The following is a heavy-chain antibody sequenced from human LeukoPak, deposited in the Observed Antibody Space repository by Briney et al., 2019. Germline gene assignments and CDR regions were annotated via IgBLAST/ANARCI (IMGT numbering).Heavy chain of an antibody. CDR2: ISSSGSTI. V-gene: IGHV3-48*03. D-gene: IGHD6-19*01. Sequence: PGGSLRLSCAASGFTFSSYEMNWVRQAPGKGLEWVSYISSSGSTIYYADSVKGRFTISRDNAKNSLYLQMNSLRAEDTAVYYCARDSGDSAVAGTGWFDPWGQGTLVTVSS. J-gene: IGHJ5*02. CDR3: ARDSGDSAVAGTGWFDP. CDR1: GFTFSSYE.